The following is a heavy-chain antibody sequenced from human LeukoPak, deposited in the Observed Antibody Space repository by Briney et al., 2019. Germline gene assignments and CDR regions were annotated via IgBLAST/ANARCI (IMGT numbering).Heavy chain of an antibody. Sequence: GGSLRLSCAASGLTFSSYAMSWVRQAPGKGLEWVSSICGNNNGTCYADSVKGRFTISRDNSKNTLYLQMNSLRAEDTAVYYCAKGGGGGCASRLADWGQGTRVTVSS. V-gene: IGHV3-23*01. J-gene: IGHJ4*02. D-gene: IGHD2-15*01. CDR2: ICGNNNGT. CDR1: GLTFSSYA. CDR3: AKGGGGGCASRLAD.